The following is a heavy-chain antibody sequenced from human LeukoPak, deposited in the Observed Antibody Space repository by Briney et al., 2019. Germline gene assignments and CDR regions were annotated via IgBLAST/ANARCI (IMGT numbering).Heavy chain of an antibody. D-gene: IGHD5-18*01. CDR1: GGSISSYY. Sequence: PSETLSLTCTVSGGSISSYYWSWIRQPPGKGLEWIGYIYYSGSTNYNPSLKSRVTISVDTSKNQFSLKLSSVTAADTAVYYCARAGRGYSSASGGFDYWGQGTLVTVSS. CDR3: ARAGRGYSSASGGFDY. CDR2: IYYSGST. J-gene: IGHJ4*02. V-gene: IGHV4-59*01.